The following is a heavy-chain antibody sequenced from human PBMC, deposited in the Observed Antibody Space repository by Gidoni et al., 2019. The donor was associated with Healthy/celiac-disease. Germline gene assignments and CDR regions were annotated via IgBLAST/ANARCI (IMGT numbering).Heavy chain of an antibody. Sequence: NYNPSLKSRVTISVDKSKNQFSLKLSSVTAADTAVYYCARGMGQWLVLFDYWGQGTLVTVSS. D-gene: IGHD6-19*01. CDR3: ARGMGQWLVLFDY. V-gene: IGHV4-4*02. J-gene: IGHJ4*02.